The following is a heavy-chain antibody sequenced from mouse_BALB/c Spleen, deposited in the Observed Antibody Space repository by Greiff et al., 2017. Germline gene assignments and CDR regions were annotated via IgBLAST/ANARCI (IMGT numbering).Heavy chain of an antibody. V-gene: IGHV10-3*03. CDR1: GFTFNTYA. D-gene: IGHD1-3*01. CDR3: VRSGTQDAMDY. J-gene: IGHJ4*01. CDR2: IRSKSNNYAT. Sequence: EVMLVESGGGLVQPKGSLKLSCAASGFTFNTYAMHWVCQAPGKGLEWVARIRSKSNNYATYYADSVKDRFTISRDDSQSMLYLQMNNLKTEDTAMYYCVRSGTQDAMDYWGQGTSVTVSS.